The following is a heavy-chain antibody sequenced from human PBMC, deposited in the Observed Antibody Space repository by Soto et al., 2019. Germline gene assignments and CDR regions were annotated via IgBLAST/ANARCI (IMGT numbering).Heavy chain of an antibody. CDR3: ARKWERHAFDI. Sequence: SVKVSCEASGGTFSSYAISWVRQAPGQGLEWMGGITPIFGTANYAQKFQGRVTITADKSTSTAYMELSSLRSGDTAVYYCARKWERHAFDIWGQGTMVTVSS. J-gene: IGHJ3*02. V-gene: IGHV1-69*06. D-gene: IGHD1-26*01. CDR1: GGTFSSYA. CDR2: ITPIFGTA.